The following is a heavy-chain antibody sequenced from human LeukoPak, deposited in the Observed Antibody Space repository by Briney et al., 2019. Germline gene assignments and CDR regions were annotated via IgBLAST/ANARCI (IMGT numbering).Heavy chain of an antibody. CDR1: SFTFSSYA. J-gene: IGHJ3*02. CDR2: IGGSGGST. CDR3: GSIHVRSSCPNDAFDI. D-gene: IGHD3-10*02. Sequence: GGSLRLSCAASSFTFSSYAMTCVRQTPGKGLEWVSAIGGSGGSTYYADSVKGRFTISRDNSKNTLYLQMNSLRAEDTAMYYYGSIHVRSSCPNDAFDIWGQGTMVTVSS. V-gene: IGHV3-23*01.